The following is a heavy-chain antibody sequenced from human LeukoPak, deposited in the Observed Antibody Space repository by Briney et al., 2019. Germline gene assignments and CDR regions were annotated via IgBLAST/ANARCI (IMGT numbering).Heavy chain of an antibody. D-gene: IGHD3-3*01. CDR2: IYSGGST. CDR3: AREAGNVLRFLEWDDAFDI. V-gene: IGHV3-53*01. J-gene: IGHJ3*02. CDR1: GFTVSSNY. Sequence: GGSLRLSCAASGFTVSSNYMSWVRQAPGKGLEWVSVIYSGGSTYYADSVKGRFTISRDNAKNSLYLQMNSLRAEDTAVYYCAREAGNVLRFLEWDDAFDIWGQGTMVTVSS.